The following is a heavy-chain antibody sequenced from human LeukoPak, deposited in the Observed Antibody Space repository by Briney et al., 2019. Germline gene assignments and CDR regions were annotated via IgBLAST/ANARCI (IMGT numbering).Heavy chain of an antibody. CDR3: ARASYWGAFDI. CDR2: IYYSGST. D-gene: IGHD1-26*01. CDR1: GGSISSYY. J-gene: IGHJ3*02. V-gene: IGHV4-59*01. Sequence: SETLSLTCTFSGGSISSYYWSWIRQPPGKGLEWIGYIYYSGSTNYNPSLKSRVTISVDTSKNQFSLKLSSVTAADTAVYYCARASYWGAFDIWGQGTMVTVSS.